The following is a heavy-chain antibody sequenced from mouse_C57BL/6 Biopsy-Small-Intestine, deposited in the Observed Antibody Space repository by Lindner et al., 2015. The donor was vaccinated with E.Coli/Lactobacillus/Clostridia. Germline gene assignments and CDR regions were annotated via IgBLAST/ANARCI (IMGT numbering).Heavy chain of an antibody. J-gene: IGHJ2*01. Sequence: VQLQESGGGLVKPGGSLKLSCAASGFTFSSYAMSWVRQTPEKRLEWVATISDGGSYTYYPDNVKGRFTISRDNAKNNLYLQMSHPKSEDTAMYYCASTSYYFDYWGQGTTLTVSS. CDR1: GFTFSSYA. CDR3: ASTSYYFDY. V-gene: IGHV5-4*01. CDR2: ISDGGSYT.